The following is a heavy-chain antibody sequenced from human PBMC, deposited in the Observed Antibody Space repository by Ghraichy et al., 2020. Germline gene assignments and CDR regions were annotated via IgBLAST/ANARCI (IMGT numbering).Heavy chain of an antibody. Sequence: ASVKVSCKASGYTFTSYDINWVRQATGQGLEWMGWMNPNSGNTGYAQKFQGRVTMTRNTSISTAYMELSSLRSEDTAVYYCARATYYYDSSGYYRGHWYYYYGMDVWGQGTTVTVSS. CDR1: GYTFTSYD. J-gene: IGHJ6*02. V-gene: IGHV1-8*01. CDR2: MNPNSGNT. CDR3: ARATYYYDSSGYYRGHWYYYYGMDV. D-gene: IGHD3-22*01.